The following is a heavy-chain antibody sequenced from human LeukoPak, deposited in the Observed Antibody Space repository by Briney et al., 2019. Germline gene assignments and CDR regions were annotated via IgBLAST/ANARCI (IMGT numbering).Heavy chain of an antibody. Sequence: SETLSLTCAVYGGSFSGYYWSWIRQPPGKGLEWIGEINHSGSTNYNPSLKSRVTISVDTSKNQFSLKLSSVTAADTAVYYCARGNRARIAARLRWFDPWGQGTLVTVSS. CDR1: GGSFSGYY. CDR2: INHSGST. D-gene: IGHD6-6*01. J-gene: IGHJ5*02. CDR3: ARGNRARIAARLRWFDP. V-gene: IGHV4-34*01.